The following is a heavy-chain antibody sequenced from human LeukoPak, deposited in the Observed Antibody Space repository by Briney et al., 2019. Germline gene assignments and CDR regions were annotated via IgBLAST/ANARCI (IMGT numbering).Heavy chain of an antibody. V-gene: IGHV3-30*02. Sequence: GGSLRLSCTASTVIFNSNGLHWVRQAPGKGLEWVAFIRYDGSYKYYADSVKGRFTISRDASKNTSYLQMNSLTIEDTAVYYCARDYRDYVFDYWGQGILVTVSS. CDR3: ARDYRDYVFDY. CDR2: IRYDGSYK. CDR1: TVIFNSNG. D-gene: IGHD4-17*01. J-gene: IGHJ4*02.